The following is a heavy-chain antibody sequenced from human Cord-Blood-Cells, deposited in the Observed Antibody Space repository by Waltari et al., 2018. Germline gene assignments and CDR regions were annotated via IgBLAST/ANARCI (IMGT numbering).Heavy chain of an antibody. D-gene: IGHD3-10*01. CDR3: ARSSRYYYGSGSPYFDY. CDR1: GGSISSYY. CDR2: IYYSGST. J-gene: IGHJ4*02. V-gene: IGHV4-59*01. Sequence: QVQLQESGPGLVKPSETLSLTCTVSGGSISSYYWSWIRQPPGKGLEWIGYIYYSGSTNSTPSLKSRVTISVDTSKNQFSLKLSSVTAADTAVYYCARSSRYYYGSGSPYFDYWGQGTLVTVSS.